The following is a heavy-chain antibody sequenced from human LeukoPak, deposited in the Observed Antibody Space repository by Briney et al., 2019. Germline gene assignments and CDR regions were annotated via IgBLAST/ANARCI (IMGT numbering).Heavy chain of an antibody. D-gene: IGHD6-6*01. Sequence: ASVKVSCKASGYTFTGYYMHWVRQAPGQGLEWMGWINPNSGGTNYAQKFQGRVTMTRDTSISTAYMELSRLRSDDTAVYYCARSAGSSSEFDYWGQGTLVTVSS. CDR2: INPNSGGT. CDR1: GYTFTGYY. CDR3: ARSAGSSSEFDY. J-gene: IGHJ4*02. V-gene: IGHV1-2*02.